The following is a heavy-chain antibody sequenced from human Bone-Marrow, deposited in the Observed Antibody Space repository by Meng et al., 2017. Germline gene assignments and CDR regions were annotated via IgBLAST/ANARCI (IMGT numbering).Heavy chain of an antibody. CDR2: INPDGSEK. CDR1: GFSFSGPW. CDR3: ARDVAYSAFDI. D-gene: IGHD2-21*01. V-gene: IGHV3-7*01. Sequence: GESLKISCAASGFSFSGPWMNWVRQAPGKGLDWVASINPDGSEKHHVDSVKGRFTISRDNAKNSLYLQINSLRVEDTAVYYCARDVAYSAFDIWGQGTMVTVSS. J-gene: IGHJ3*02.